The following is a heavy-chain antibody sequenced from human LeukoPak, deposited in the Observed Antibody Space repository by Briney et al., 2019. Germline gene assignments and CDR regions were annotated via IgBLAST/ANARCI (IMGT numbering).Heavy chain of an antibody. V-gene: IGHV3-30*04. CDR2: ISYDGRDI. J-gene: IGHJ4*02. D-gene: IGHD6-13*01. Sequence: PGRSLRLSCAVSGFSFRNYGFHWVRQAPGEGLEWVSLISYDGRDIQYADSVKGRFTISRDNSKNTLYLQMNSLRAEDTAVYYCAKDLILVVGSSSDYWGQGTLVTVSS. CDR1: GFSFRNYG. CDR3: AKDLILVVGSSSDY.